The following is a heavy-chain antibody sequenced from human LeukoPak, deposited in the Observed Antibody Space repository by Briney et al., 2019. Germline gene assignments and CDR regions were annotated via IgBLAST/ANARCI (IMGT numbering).Heavy chain of an antibody. CDR2: IKSKTDGGTT. CDR1: GFTFSSYG. CDR3: TTEGPAGLGY. D-gene: IGHD2-2*01. V-gene: IGHV3-15*01. J-gene: IGHJ4*02. Sequence: GGSLRLSCAASGFTFSSYGMHWVRQAPGKGLEWVCRIKSKTDGGTTDYAAPVKGRFTISRDDSTNTLYLQMNSLKTEDTAVYYCTTEGPAGLGYWGQGTLVTVSS.